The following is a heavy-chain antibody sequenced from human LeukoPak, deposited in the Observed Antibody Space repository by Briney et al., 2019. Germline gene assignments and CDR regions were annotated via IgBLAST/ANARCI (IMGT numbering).Heavy chain of an antibody. CDR2: ISTTGGTT. V-gene: IGHV3-23*01. CDR3: AGNKD. Sequence: GGSLRLSCAASGFTFTSFAMSWVRQAPGKGLEWVSAISTTGGTTYYADSVKGRFTISRDNSKNTVYLQMNSLRAEDSAVYYCAGNKDWGQGTLVTVSS. CDR1: GFTFTSFA. D-gene: IGHD1-14*01. J-gene: IGHJ4*02.